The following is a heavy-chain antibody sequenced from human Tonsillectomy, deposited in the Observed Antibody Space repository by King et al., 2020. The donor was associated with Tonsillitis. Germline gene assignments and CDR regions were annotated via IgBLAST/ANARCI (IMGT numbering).Heavy chain of an antibody. J-gene: IGHJ3*02. CDR2: ISGSGTST. CDR3: AKDQRWYCTSSSCYGFDI. Sequence: VQLVESGGGLVQPGGSLRLSSAASGFTFSSYAMSWVRQAPGKGLEWVSGISGSGTSTYYADSVKGRFTISRDNSKNTLYLQMNSLSAEDTAISYCAKDQRWYCTSSSCYGFDIWGLGTMVTVSS. V-gene: IGHV3-23*04. CDR1: GFTFSSYA. D-gene: IGHD2-2*01.